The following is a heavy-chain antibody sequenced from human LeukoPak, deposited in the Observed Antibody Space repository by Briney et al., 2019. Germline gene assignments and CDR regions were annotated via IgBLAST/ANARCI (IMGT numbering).Heavy chain of an antibody. V-gene: IGHV3-30*18. CDR1: GFTFSSFG. J-gene: IGHJ4*02. D-gene: IGHD5-18*01. Sequence: GGSLRLSCAASGFTFSSFGMHWVRQAPGRGLEWVAVISYDGSNKYSAESVKGQFTISRDNSKNTLYLQMNSLRAEDTAVYYCAKGYSYGYGPADYWGQGTLVTVSS. CDR2: ISYDGSNK. CDR3: AKGYSYGYGPADY.